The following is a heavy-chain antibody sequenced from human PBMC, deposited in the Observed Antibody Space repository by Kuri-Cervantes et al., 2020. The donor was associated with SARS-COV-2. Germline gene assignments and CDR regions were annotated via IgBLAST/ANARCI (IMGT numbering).Heavy chain of an antibody. V-gene: IGHV3-23*01. J-gene: IGHJ4*02. D-gene: IGHD3-10*01. CDR2: ISGSGGST. Sequence: GESLKISCAASGFTFSSYAMSWVRQAPGKGLEWVSAISGSGGSTYYADSVKGRFTISRDNSKSTLYLQMNSLRAEDTAVYYCAEDHMAAMVRGPRGYFDYWGQGTLVTVSS. CDR1: GFTFSSYA. CDR3: AEDHMAAMVRGPRGYFDY.